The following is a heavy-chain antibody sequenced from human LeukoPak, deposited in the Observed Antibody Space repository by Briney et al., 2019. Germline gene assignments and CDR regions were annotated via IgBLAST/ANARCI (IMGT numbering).Heavy chain of an antibody. J-gene: IGHJ4*02. Sequence: GGSLRLSCAASGFTFSNYGIHWVRQAPGKGLEWVTFIRYDGNNEYYGDSVKGRFTISRDNSKNTLYLLMNSLRTEDTAVYYCAKSSARGLTAHIDYWGQGTLVTVSS. D-gene: IGHD2-21*02. CDR1: GFTFSNYG. CDR2: IRYDGNNE. V-gene: IGHV3-30*02. CDR3: AKSSARGLTAHIDY.